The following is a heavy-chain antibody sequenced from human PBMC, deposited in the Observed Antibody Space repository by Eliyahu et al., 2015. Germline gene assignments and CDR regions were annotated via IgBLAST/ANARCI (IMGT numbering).Heavy chain of an antibody. Sequence: QLQLQESGPGLVKPSETLSLTCTVSGXSIXSSSXYWGWXXQPPGKGLEWIGSIYYSGSTYYNPSLKSRVTISVDTSKNQFSLKLSSVTAADTAVYYCARESRERWLQDPYYFDYWGQGTLVTVSS. J-gene: IGHJ4*02. CDR3: ARESRERWLQDPYYFDY. V-gene: IGHV4-39*07. CDR2: IYYSGST. D-gene: IGHD5-24*01. CDR1: GXSIXSSSXY.